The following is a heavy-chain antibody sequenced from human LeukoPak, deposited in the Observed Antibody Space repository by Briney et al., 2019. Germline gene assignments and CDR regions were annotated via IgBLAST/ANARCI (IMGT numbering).Heavy chain of an antibody. CDR2: ISGSGGST. CDR1: GFTFSSYA. D-gene: IGHD3-22*01. CDR3: AQTPAPPTTYYYDSSGYYAQDY. J-gene: IGHJ4*02. Sequence: GGSLRLSCAASGFTFSSYAMGWVRQAPGKGLEWVSAISGSGGSTYYADSVKGRFTISRDNSKNTLYLQMNTLRAEDRDLYACAQTPAPPTTYYYDSSGYYAQDYWGQGTLVTVSS. V-gene: IGHV3-23*01.